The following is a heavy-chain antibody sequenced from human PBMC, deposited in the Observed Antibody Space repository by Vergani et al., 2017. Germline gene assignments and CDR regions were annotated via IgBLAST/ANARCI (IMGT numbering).Heavy chain of an antibody. CDR2: IRYDGSSE. CDR3: AKARGVLIFDY. V-gene: IGHV3-30*02. D-gene: IGHD3-10*01. Sequence: QVQILQSGGGVVQPGGSLRLSCTLSGFTLNTYGIHWVRQAPGKGLEWVSFIRYDGSSEYYGDSVKGRFTISRDNSKNTLYLQMNSLRAEDTAVYYCAKARGVLIFDYWGQGTLVTVSS. CDR1: GFTLNTYG. J-gene: IGHJ4*02.